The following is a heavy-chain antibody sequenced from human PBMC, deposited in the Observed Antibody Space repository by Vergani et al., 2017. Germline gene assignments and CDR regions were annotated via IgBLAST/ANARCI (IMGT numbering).Heavy chain of an antibody. Sequence: QVQLVQSGGGVVQPGGSLRLSCVASGFTFNRYDMQWVRQAPGKGLEWVAYVLFDGSNEYYADSVKGRFIVSRDNSNDALYLQMNSLRTDDTAVYYCARDLAYCHEGSCALWGQGSVVTVSS. CDR2: VLFDGSNE. CDR1: GFTFNRYD. V-gene: IGHV3-30*02. D-gene: IGHD2-15*01. J-gene: IGHJ4*02. CDR3: ARDLAYCHEGSCAL.